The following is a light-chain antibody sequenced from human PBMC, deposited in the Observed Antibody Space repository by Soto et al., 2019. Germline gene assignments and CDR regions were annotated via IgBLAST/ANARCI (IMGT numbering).Light chain of an antibody. CDR1: QSASSSY. V-gene: IGKV3-20*01. CDR3: QQYGSSPWT. Sequence: EIVLTQSPGTLSLSPGERANLSCRASQSASSSYLAWYQQKPGQAPRPLIYGASSRAIGIPDRFSGSGSGTDFTLTISRLEPEDFAVYYCQQYGSSPWTFGQGTKV. CDR2: GAS. J-gene: IGKJ1*01.